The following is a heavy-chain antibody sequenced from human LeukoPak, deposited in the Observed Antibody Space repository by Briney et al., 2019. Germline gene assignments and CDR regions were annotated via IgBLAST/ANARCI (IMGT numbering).Heavy chain of an antibody. J-gene: IGHJ4*02. Sequence: ASVKVSCKASGYTFTSYGISWVRQAPGQGLEWMGIINPSGGSTSYAQKFQGRVTMTRDTSTSTVYMELSSLRSEDTAVYYCARVDSSGFDYWGQGTLVTVSS. D-gene: IGHD3-22*01. V-gene: IGHV1-46*01. CDR3: ARVDSSGFDY. CDR2: INPSGGST. CDR1: GYTFTSYG.